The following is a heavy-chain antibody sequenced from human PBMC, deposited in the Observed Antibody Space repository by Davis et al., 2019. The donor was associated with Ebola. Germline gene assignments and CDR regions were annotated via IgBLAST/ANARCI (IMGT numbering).Heavy chain of an antibody. CDR1: GFTFSGSA. D-gene: IGHD2-2*01. CDR3: ATTGGGIVVVPAASPADYYYYMDV. CDR2: IRSKANSYAT. J-gene: IGHJ6*03. Sequence: PGGSLRLSCAASGFTFSGSAMHWVRQASGKGLEWVGRIRSKANSYATAYAASVKGRFTISRDDSKNTAYLQMNSLKTEDTAVYYCATTGGGIVVVPAASPADYYYYMDVWGKGTTVTVSS. V-gene: IGHV3-73*01.